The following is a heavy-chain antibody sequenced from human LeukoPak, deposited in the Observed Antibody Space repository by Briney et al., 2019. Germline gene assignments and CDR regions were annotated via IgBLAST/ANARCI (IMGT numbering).Heavy chain of an antibody. V-gene: IGHV3-21*01. CDR3: ARRLRFLEWLLSPFDY. J-gene: IGHJ4*02. D-gene: IGHD3-3*01. CDR1: GFTFSSYS. CDR2: ISSSSSCI. Sequence: GGSLRLSCAASGFTFSSYSMNWVRQAPGKGLEWVSSISSSSSCIYYADSVKGRFTISRDNAKNSLYLQMNSLRAEDTAVYYCARRLRFLEWLLSPFDYWGQGTLVTVSS.